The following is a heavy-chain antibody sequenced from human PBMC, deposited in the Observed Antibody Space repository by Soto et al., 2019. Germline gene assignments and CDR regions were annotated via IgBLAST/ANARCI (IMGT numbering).Heavy chain of an antibody. J-gene: IGHJ6*02. V-gene: IGHV1-69*13. D-gene: IGHD7-27*01. CDR2: IIPIFGTA. CDR3: SRLGISARNYYSGMDV. CDR1: GGTFSSYA. Sequence: SAKACSKASGGTFSSYALWWLRQAHGQGLEWMGGIIPIFGTANYAQKFQGRVTITADESTSTAYMELSSLRSEDTAVYYCSRLGISARNYYSGMDVWGQGTTVTVSS.